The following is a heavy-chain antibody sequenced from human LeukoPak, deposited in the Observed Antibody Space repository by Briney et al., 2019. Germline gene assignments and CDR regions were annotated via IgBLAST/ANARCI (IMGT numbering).Heavy chain of an antibody. D-gene: IGHD1-26*01. Sequence: GGSLRLSCAPSGLSFSSYTIHWVRQAPGKGLEWVSSISSTSGYIHYADSVKGRFTISRDNSKNTLYLQMNSLRAEDTAVYYCAKDQFRSGSYSGDPWGQGTLVTVSS. CDR3: AKDQFRSGSYSGDP. CDR1: GLSFSSYT. J-gene: IGHJ5*02. V-gene: IGHV3-23*01. CDR2: ISSTSGYI.